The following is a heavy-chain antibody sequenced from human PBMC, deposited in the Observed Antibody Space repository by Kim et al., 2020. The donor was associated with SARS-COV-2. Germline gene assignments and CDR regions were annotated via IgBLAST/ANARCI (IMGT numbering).Heavy chain of an antibody. V-gene: IGHV3-21*01. D-gene: IGHD3-9*01. Sequence: DSVKGRFTISRDNAKNSLYLQMNSLRAEDTAVFYCARGGLRYFDWVGDYWGQGTLVTVSS. CDR3: ARGGLRYFDWVGDY. J-gene: IGHJ4*02.